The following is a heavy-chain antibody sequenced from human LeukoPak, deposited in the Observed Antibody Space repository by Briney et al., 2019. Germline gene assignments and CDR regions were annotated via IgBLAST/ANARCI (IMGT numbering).Heavy chain of an antibody. CDR1: GYTFTGYY. Sequence: ASVKVSCKASGYTFTGYYMHWVRQAPGQGLEWMGWINPNSGGTNYAQKFQGRVTMTRDTSISTAYMELSRLRSDDTAVYYCARDLTPRLGVVINNWFDPWGQGTLVTVSS. J-gene: IGHJ5*02. D-gene: IGHD3-3*01. CDR3: ARDLTPRLGVVINNWFDP. CDR2: INPNSGGT. V-gene: IGHV1-2*02.